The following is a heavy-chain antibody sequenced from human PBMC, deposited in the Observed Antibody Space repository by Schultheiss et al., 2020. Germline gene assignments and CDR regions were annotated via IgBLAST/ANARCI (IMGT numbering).Heavy chain of an antibody. V-gene: IGHV3-30*03. J-gene: IGHJ6*03. Sequence: GGSLRLSCAASGFTFSSYGMHWVRQAPGKGLEWVAVISYDGSNKYYADSVKGRFTISRDNSKNTLYLQMNSLRAEDTAVYYCAREPLLLADYYYYYYMDVWGKGTTVTVSS. CDR1: GFTFSSYG. CDR3: AREPLLLADYYYYYYMDV. D-gene: IGHD3-10*01. CDR2: ISYDGSNK.